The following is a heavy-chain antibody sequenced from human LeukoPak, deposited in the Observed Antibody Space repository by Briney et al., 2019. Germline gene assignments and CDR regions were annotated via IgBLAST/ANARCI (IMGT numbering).Heavy chain of an antibody. J-gene: IGHJ4*02. CDR3: ARGYFGYYYDSSGYGH. Sequence: SETLSLTCAVYDGSFSGYYWSWIRQPPGKGLEWIGEINHSGSTNYNPSLKSRVTISVDTSKNQFSLKLSSVTAADTAVYYCARGYFGYYYDSSGYGHWGQGTLVTVSS. CDR2: INHSGST. CDR1: DGSFSGYY. V-gene: IGHV4-34*01. D-gene: IGHD3-22*01.